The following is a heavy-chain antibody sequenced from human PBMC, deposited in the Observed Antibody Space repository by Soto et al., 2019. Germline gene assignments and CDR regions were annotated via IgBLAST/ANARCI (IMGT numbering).Heavy chain of an antibody. CDR1: GGSFSGYY. D-gene: IGHD6-13*01. CDR2: INPSGST. CDR3: ARGSSGYSSRWYIY. Sequence: QVQLQQWGAGLLKPSETLSLICAVYGGSFSGYYCSWIRQPPGKGLEWIGEINPSGSTNYNPSLKSRVTISVVKSKNQFSLKLSSVTAAATAVYYCARGSSGYSSRWYIYWGQGTLVTVSS. J-gene: IGHJ4*02. V-gene: IGHV4-34*01.